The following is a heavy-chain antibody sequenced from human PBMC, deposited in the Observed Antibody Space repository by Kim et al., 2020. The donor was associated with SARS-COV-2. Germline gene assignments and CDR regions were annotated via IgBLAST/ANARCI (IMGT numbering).Heavy chain of an antibody. D-gene: IGHD3-22*01. V-gene: IGHV1-58*01. CDR3: AAPICHYYDSSGYYCHDAFDI. CDR2: IVVGSGNT. CDR1: GFTFTSSA. Sequence: SVKVSCKASGFTFTSSAVQWVRQARGQRLEWIGWIVVGSGNTNYAQKFQERVTITRDMSTSTAYMELSSLRSEDTAVDYCAAPICHYYDSSGYYCHDAFDIWGQGTMVTVSS. J-gene: IGHJ3*02.